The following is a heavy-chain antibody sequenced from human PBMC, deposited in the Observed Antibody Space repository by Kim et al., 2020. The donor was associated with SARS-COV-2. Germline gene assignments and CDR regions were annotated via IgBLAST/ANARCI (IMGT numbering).Heavy chain of an antibody. V-gene: IGHV3-33*01. J-gene: IGHJ4*02. CDR3: ARAKLRNTAYDY. D-gene: IGHD5-18*01. Sequence: YYADSVKCRFTISRDNSKNTLYLQMNSLRAEDTAVYYCARAKLRNTAYDYWGQGTLVTVSS.